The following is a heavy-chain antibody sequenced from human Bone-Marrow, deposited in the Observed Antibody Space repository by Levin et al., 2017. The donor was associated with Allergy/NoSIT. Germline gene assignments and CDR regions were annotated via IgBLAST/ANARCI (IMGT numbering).Heavy chain of an antibody. D-gene: IGHD4-17*01. V-gene: IGHV3-48*03. J-gene: IGHJ4*02. CDR1: GFSFSHYD. CDR2: ISTDGGSV. Sequence: PGGSLRLSCAASGFSFSHYDMNWVRQVPWKGLEWISYISTDGGSVDYVDSVKGRFTVSRDNAKNSFYLQMNSLRAEDTAVYYCAGDYASPSALDYWGRGTLVTVSS. CDR3: AGDYASPSALDY.